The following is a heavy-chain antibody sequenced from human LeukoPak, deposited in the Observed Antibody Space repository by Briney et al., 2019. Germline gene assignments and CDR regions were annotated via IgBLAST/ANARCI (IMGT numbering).Heavy chain of an antibody. V-gene: IGHV1-18*01. J-gene: IGHJ4*02. CDR2: ISAYNGNT. CDR1: GYTFTSYG. Sequence: ASVTVSCKASGYTFTSYGISWVRQAPGQGLEWMGWISAYNGNTNYAQKLQGRVTMTTDTSTSTAYMGLRSLRSDDTAVYYCARDLAPVDVLVGAIPFDYWGQGTLVTVSS. CDR3: ARDLAPVDVLVGAIPFDY. D-gene: IGHD1-26*01.